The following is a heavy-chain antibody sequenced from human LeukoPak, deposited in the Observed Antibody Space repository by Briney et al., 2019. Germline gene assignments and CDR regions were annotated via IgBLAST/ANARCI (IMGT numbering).Heavy chain of an antibody. V-gene: IGHV3-30*18. CDR1: GFTFSSYG. J-gene: IGHJ4*02. Sequence: PGGSLRLSCAASGFTFSSYGMHWVRQAPGKGLEWVAVISYDGSNKYYADSVKGRFTISRDNSKNTLYLQMNSLRAEDTAVYYCAKDGAPLRYFDWLLYGYLTEFDYWGQGTLVTVSS. D-gene: IGHD3-9*01. CDR2: ISYDGSNK. CDR3: AKDGAPLRYFDWLLYGYLTEFDY.